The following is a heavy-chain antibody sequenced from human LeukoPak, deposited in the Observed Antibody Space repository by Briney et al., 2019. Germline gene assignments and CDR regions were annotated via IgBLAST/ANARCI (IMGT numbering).Heavy chain of an antibody. V-gene: IGHV1-2*04. J-gene: IGHJ3*02. CDR2: IHPNSGGT. Sequence: GASVKVSCKASGYTFTGYYMHWVRQAPGQGLEWMGWIHPNSGGTNYAQKFQGWVTMTRDTSISTAYMELSRLRSDDTAVYYCARAYYYGSGSPYAFDIWGQGTMVTVSS. CDR3: ARAYYYGSGSPYAFDI. CDR1: GYTFTGYY. D-gene: IGHD3-10*01.